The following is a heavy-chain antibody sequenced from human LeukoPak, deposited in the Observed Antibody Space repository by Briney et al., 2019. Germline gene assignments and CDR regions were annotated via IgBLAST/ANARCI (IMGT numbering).Heavy chain of an antibody. V-gene: IGHV1-3*01. Sequence: GASVKVTCKASGYTFSNYAMHWVRQAPGQRPEWLGWINAANGYSKYSQELQGRVIITRDTSASTAYMELSSLRSDDTAVYYCARDGLADTDWPGNWFDPWGQGTLVTVSS. J-gene: IGHJ5*01. CDR1: GYTFSNYA. CDR3: ARDGLADTDWPGNWFDP. D-gene: IGHD3/OR15-3a*01. CDR2: INAANGYS.